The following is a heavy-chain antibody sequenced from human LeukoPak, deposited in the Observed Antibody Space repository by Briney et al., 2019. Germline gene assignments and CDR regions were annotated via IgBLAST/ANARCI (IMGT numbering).Heavy chain of an antibody. V-gene: IGHV3-7*01. D-gene: IGHD3-16*01. CDR3: ARSRYGDY. Sequence: GSLRLSCAASGFTFNRYWMIWVRQAPGKGPEWVANIKQDGSEKSYVDSVKGRFTISRDNAKNSLYLQVNSLRAEDTAVYYCARSRYGDYWGQGTLVTVSS. CDR2: IKQDGSEK. CDR1: GFTFNRYW. J-gene: IGHJ4*02.